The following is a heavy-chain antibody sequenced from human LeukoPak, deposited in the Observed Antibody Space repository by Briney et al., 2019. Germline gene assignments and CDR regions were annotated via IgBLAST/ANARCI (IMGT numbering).Heavy chain of an antibody. J-gene: IGHJ4*02. CDR2: IYSGGST. CDR3: ARGKGRRELLTLDY. V-gene: IGHV3-53*01. CDR1: GFTFSDYY. D-gene: IGHD3-10*01. Sequence: HPGGSLRLSCAASGFTFSDYYMSWIRQAPGKGLEWVSVIYSGGSTYYADSVKGRFTISRDNSKNTLYLQMNSLRAEDTAVYYCARGKGRRELLTLDYWGQGTLVTVSS.